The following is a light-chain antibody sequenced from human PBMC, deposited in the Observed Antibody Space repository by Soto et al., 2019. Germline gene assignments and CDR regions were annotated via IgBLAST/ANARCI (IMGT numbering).Light chain of an antibody. J-gene: IGKJ5*01. CDR3: QQYHSDPIT. CDR2: WAS. CDR1: LSVLSSADNKNY. Sequence: DFVITQSPDSLAVPLGERATIKCKSSLSVLSSADNKNYLAWFQQKPGQPPKLLIYWASTRESGVPDRFSGSGSGTDFTLTINSLQAEDVAAYYGQQYHSDPITFGQGTRLEIK. V-gene: IGKV4-1*01.